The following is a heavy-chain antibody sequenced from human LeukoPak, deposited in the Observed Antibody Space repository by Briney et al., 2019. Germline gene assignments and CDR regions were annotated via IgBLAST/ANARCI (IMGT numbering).Heavy chain of an antibody. Sequence: GASVKVSCKASGYTFTRYYMHWVRQAPGQGLEWIGWINPNSGGTNYAQKFQGRVTMTRDTSISTAYMELSRLRSDGTAVYYCARAAISGSYYYYGMDVWGQGTTVTVSS. CDR3: ARAAISGSYYYYGMDV. CDR1: GYTFTRYY. V-gene: IGHV1-2*02. J-gene: IGHJ6*02. CDR2: INPNSGGT. D-gene: IGHD1-26*01.